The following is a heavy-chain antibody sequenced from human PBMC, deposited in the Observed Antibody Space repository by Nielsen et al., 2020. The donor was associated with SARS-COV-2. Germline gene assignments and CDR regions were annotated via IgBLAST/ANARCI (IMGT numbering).Heavy chain of an antibody. J-gene: IGHJ4*02. CDR3: ASKQLWLP. CDR2: ISSSSSSI. D-gene: IGHD5-18*01. Sequence: GESLKISCAASGFTFSSYSMNWVRQAPGKGLEWVSYISSSSSSIYYADSVKGRFTISRDNAKNSLYLQMNSLRAEDTAVYYCASKQLWLPWGQGTLVTVSS. V-gene: IGHV3-48*01. CDR1: GFTFSSYS.